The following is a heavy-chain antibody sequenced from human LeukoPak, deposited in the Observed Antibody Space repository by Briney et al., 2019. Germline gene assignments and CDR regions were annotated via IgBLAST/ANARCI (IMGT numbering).Heavy chain of an antibody. V-gene: IGHV3-23*01. CDR1: GFTFSSYA. Sequence: TGGSLRLSCAASGFTFSSYAMSWVRQVPGKGLEWVSVISGSGDNTYYADSVKGRFTISRDNSKNMLYLQMNSLRAEDTAVYYCAKAGDFWSGYYADYWGQGTLVTVSS. D-gene: IGHD3-3*01. CDR2: ISGSGDNT. J-gene: IGHJ4*02. CDR3: AKAGDFWSGYYADY.